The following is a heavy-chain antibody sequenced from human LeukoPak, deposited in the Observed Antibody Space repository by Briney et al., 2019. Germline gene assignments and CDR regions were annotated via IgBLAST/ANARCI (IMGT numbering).Heavy chain of an antibody. CDR3: ARAPRYCSSTSCYHHYYMDV. J-gene: IGHJ6*03. CDR2: IIPILGIA. CDR1: GGTFSSYA. Sequence: SVKVSCKASGGTFSSYAISWVRQAPGQGLEWMGRIIPILGIANYAQKFQGRVTITADKSTSTAYMELSSLRSEDTAVYYCARAPRYCSSTSCYHHYYMDVWGKGTTVTVSS. D-gene: IGHD2-2*01. V-gene: IGHV1-69*04.